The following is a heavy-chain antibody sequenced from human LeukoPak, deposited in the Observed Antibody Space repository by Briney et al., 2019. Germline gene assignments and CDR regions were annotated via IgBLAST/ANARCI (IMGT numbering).Heavy chain of an antibody. CDR1: GGSISSGGYS. J-gene: IGHJ4*02. CDR3: ASEVTTAFFDY. Sequence: SETLSLTCAVSGGSISSGGYSWSWTRQPPGKGLEWIGYIYHSGSTYYNPSLKSRVTISVDRSKNQFSLKLSSVTAADTAVYYCASEVTTAFFDYWGQGTLVTVSS. D-gene: IGHD4-17*01. CDR2: IYHSGST. V-gene: IGHV4-30-2*01.